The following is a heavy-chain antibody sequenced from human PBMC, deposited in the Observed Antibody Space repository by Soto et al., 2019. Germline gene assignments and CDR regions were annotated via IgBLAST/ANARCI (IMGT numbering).Heavy chain of an antibody. J-gene: IGHJ4*02. D-gene: IGHD4-17*01. Sequence: SETLSLTGGVSGGSISTSNWWNWVRQPPEKGLEWIGQVLHTGSTNYNPSLRTRVTISLDKAKNQFSLHLASVTAADTALYFCARSDYGDSNSQFFDDWGQGALVTV. CDR3: ARSDYGDSNSQFFDD. CDR1: GGSISTSNW. V-gene: IGHV4-4*02. CDR2: VLHTGST.